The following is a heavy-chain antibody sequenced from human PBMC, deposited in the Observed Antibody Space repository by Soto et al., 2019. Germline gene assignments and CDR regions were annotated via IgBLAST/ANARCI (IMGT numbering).Heavy chain of an antibody. CDR1: GGSISSNY. V-gene: IGHV4-59*01. Sequence: SETLSLTCTVSGGSISSNYWTWIRQPPGKGLEWIGYVYNSGSTNYNPSLKSRVTISEDTSKSQFSPKVNSMTAADTTVYYCARSPSTSSIGTFDIWGQGTKVTVSS. CDR2: VYNSGST. CDR3: ARSPSTSSIGTFDI. J-gene: IGHJ3*02. D-gene: IGHD6-6*01.